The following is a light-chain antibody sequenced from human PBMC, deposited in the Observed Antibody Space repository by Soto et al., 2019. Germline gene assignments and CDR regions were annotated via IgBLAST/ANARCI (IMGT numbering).Light chain of an antibody. Sequence: IVMTQSPDSLAVSLGERATINCKSRQSLLYTSNNKNYLAWFQQKTGRPPKLLIYWASTRESGVPDRFSGSGSGTDFALTISSLQAADVAVYYCQQYYSNPQLTFGGGPKGEIK. J-gene: IGKJ4*01. V-gene: IGKV4-1*01. CDR3: QQYYSNPQLT. CDR1: QSLLYTSNNKNY. CDR2: WAS.